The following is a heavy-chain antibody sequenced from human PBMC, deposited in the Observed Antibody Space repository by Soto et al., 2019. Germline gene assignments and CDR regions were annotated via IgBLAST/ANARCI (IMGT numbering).Heavy chain of an antibody. CDR2: IYYSGST. CDR1: VGSISSSSYY. Sequence: SETLSLTCTVSVGSISSSSYYWGWIRQPPGKGLEWIGSIYYSGSTYYNPSLKSRATISVDTSKNQFSLKLSSVTAADTAVYYCAKYYYDSSGSGGGFDIWGQGTMVTVSS. V-gene: IGHV4-39*01. D-gene: IGHD3-22*01. J-gene: IGHJ3*02. CDR3: AKYYYDSSGSGGGFDI.